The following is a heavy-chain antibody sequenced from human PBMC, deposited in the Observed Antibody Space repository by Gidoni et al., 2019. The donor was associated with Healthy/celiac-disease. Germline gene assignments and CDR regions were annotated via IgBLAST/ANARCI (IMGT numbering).Heavy chain of an antibody. Sequence: EVQLLESGGGLVQPGGSLRLSCAASGFTFRTYPMSWVRQAPGKGLEWVSAISGSGGSTYYADSVKGRFTISRDNSKNTLYLQMNSLRAEDTAVYYCAKLPRPWIAAAASYYFDYWGQGTLVTVSS. V-gene: IGHV3-23*01. CDR1: GFTFRTYP. CDR2: ISGSGGST. CDR3: AKLPRPWIAAAASYYFDY. J-gene: IGHJ4*02. D-gene: IGHD6-13*01.